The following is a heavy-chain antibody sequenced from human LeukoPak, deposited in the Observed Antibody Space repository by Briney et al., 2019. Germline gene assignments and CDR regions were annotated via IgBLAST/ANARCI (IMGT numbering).Heavy chain of an antibody. CDR1: GFSFSSYW. D-gene: IGHD3-22*01. CDR3: ASSHDSSGND. Sequence: GGPLRLSCVASGFSFSSYWMAWVRQAPGKGLEWVANIKYDGSHKYYVDSVKGQFTISRDNAKNSVYLQMNSLRVDDTAVYFCASSHDSSGNDWGQGTMVTVSS. V-gene: IGHV3-7*01. CDR2: IKYDGSHK. J-gene: IGHJ4*02.